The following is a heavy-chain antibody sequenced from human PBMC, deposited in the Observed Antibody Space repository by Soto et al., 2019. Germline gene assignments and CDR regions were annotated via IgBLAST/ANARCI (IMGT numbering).Heavy chain of an antibody. CDR1: KSIFTGYG. D-gene: IGHD1-1*01. CDR2: IRFDGTDE. CDR3: ARDGIGGTDFWGFIDY. V-gene: IGHV3-33*01. Sequence: QVLLVESGGGVAQPGRSLRLSCAASKSIFTGYGMHWVRQTPGKGLEWVAVIRFDGTDEHYADSVKGRFTISRDNSKNMLYLQMNSLRVKDTALYYCARDGIGGTDFWGFIDYWGQGTLVTVSS. J-gene: IGHJ4*02.